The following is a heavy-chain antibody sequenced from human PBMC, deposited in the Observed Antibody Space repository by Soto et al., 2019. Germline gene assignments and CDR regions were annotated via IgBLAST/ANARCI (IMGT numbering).Heavy chain of an antibody. Sequence: QVQLVESGGGVVQPGRTLRLSCAASGFTFSSYGMHWVRQAPGKGLEWVAVISYDGSNKYYADSVKGRFTISRDNSKNTLYLQMNSLRAEDTAVYYCAKDEGPGYDSSGYPHSYWGQGTLVTVSS. CDR2: ISYDGSNK. V-gene: IGHV3-30*18. J-gene: IGHJ4*02. CDR3: AKDEGPGYDSSGYPHSY. CDR1: GFTFSSYG. D-gene: IGHD3-22*01.